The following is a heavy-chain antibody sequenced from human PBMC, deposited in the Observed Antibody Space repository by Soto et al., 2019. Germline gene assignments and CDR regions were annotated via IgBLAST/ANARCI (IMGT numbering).Heavy chain of an antibody. J-gene: IGHJ4*02. CDR2: IIPIFGTS. D-gene: IGHD1-26*01. V-gene: IGHV1-69*01. CDR3: ARERGPEELLGHFDL. CDR1: GGIFSSYA. Sequence: QEQLVQSGAEVKKPGSSVKVSCKASGGIFSSYALSWVRQAPGQGLEWMGGIIPIFGTSNYAQKFQGRATITADESTSTAYMELSSLTSEDTAVYYCARERGPEELLGHFDLWGQGTLVTVSS.